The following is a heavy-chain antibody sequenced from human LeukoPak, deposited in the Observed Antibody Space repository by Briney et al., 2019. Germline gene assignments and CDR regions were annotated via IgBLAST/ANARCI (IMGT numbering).Heavy chain of an antibody. CDR1: GFTFSGYA. D-gene: IGHD2-15*01. Sequence: PGGSLRLSCAASGFTFSGYAMTWVRQAPGKGLEWVSSITGGGDTTYYADPVRGRFTISRDNSKNTLSVQMNSLRAEDTAVYYCAKQRSEVVVAATNYWGQGTLVTVSS. CDR3: AKQRSEVVVAATNY. CDR2: ITGGGDTT. V-gene: IGHV3-23*01. J-gene: IGHJ4*02.